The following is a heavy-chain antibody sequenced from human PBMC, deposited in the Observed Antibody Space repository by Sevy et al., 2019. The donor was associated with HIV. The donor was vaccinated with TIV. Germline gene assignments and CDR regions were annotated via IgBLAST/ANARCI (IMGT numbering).Heavy chain of an antibody. CDR2: ISAYNGNT. V-gene: IGHV1-18*04. Sequence: VSVKVSCKASGYTFTSYGISWVRQAPGQGLEWMGWISAYNGNTNYAQKLQGRVTMTTDTSTSTAYMELRSLRSDDTAVYYGARMTTVTNLDYWGQGTLVTVSS. CDR3: ARMTTVTNLDY. J-gene: IGHJ4*02. D-gene: IGHD4-4*01. CDR1: GYTFTSYG.